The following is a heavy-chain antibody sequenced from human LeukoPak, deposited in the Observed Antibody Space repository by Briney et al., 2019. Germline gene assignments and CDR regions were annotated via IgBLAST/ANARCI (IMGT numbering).Heavy chain of an antibody. D-gene: IGHD6-19*01. CDR2: INEDGSNK. CDR3: TRVIVAVPGYFDYFDF. V-gene: IGHV3-7*01. J-gene: IGHJ4*02. CDR1: GFSFSNHY. Sequence: GSLRLSCTASGFSFSNHYMRWIRQAPGKGLEWVANINEDGSNKWHLGSVKGRFTVSRDNARNSLYLQMNSLRVEDTAVYYCTRVIVAVPGYFDYFDFWGQGVLVTVSS.